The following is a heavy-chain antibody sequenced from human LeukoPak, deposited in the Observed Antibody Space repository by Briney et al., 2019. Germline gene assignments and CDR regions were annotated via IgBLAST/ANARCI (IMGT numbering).Heavy chain of an antibody. J-gene: IGHJ6*02. CDR1: GITVSNYY. Sequence: GGSLRLSCAASGITVSNYYMTWIRQAPGKGLEWISYISSSGRTIYYADSVKGRFTISRDNSKNTLYLQMNSLRAEDTAVYHCARKYYYYYGMDVWGQGTTVTVSS. CDR3: ARKYYYYYGMDV. CDR2: ISSSGRTI. V-gene: IGHV3-11*04.